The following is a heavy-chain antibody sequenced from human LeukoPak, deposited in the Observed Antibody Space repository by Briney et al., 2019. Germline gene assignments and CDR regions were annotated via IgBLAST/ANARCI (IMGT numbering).Heavy chain of an antibody. J-gene: IGHJ4*02. CDR2: IYYSGNT. V-gene: IGHV4-59*12. CDR3: ARGGGYSYGSFDY. CDR1: GGSITNYY. Sequence: PSETLSLTCTVSGGSITNYYWSWIRQPPGKELEWIGYIYYSGNTNYNPSLGSRVSISVDTSKNHLSLRLTSVTAADTAVYYCARGGGYSYGSFDYWGQGTLVTVSS. D-gene: IGHD5-18*01.